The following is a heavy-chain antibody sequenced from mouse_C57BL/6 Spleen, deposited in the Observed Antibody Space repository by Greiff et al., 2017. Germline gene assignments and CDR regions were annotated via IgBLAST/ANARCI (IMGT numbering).Heavy chain of an antibody. Sequence: QVQLKEPGAELVRPGSSVKLSCKASGYTFTSYWMDWVKQRPGQGLEWIGNIYPSDSETHYNQKFKDKATLTVDKSSSTAYMQLSSLTSEDSAVYYCARCYDYDGGFAYWGQGTLVTVSA. D-gene: IGHD2-4*01. V-gene: IGHV1-61*01. J-gene: IGHJ3*01. CDR3: ARCYDYDGGFAY. CDR1: GYTFTSYW. CDR2: IYPSDSET.